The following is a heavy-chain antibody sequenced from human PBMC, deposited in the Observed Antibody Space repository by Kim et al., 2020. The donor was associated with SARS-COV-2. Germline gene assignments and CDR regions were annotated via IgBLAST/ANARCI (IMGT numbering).Heavy chain of an antibody. Sequence: GGSLRLSCAASGFTFDDYAMHWVRQAPGKGLEWVSGISWNSGSIGYADSVKGRFTISRDNAKNSLYLQMNSLRAEDTALYYCAKDIGRYYYYGMDVWGQGTTVTVS. CDR3: AKDIGRYYYYGMDV. J-gene: IGHJ6*02. CDR2: ISWNSGSI. CDR1: GFTFDDYA. V-gene: IGHV3-9*01.